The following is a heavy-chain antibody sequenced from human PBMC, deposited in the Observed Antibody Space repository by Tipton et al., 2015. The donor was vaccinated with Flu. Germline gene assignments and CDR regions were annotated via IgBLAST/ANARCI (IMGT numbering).Heavy chain of an antibody. V-gene: IGHV4-34*01. CDR3: ARAIAARGVYYFDY. CDR1: GGSFSGYY. D-gene: IGHD6-6*01. J-gene: IGHJ4*02. CDR2: INHSGST. Sequence: TLSLTCAVYGGSFSGYYWSWIRQPPGKGLEWIGEINHSGSTNYNPSLKSRVTISVDTSKNQFSLKLSSVTAADTAVYYCARAIAARGVYYFDYWGQGTLVTVSS.